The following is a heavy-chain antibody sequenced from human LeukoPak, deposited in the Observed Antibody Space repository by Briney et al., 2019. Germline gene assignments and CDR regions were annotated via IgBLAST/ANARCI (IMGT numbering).Heavy chain of an antibody. Sequence: GGSLRLSCAASGFTFTTYWMAWVRQAPGKGLEWVANIRQDGGEKYYVDSVKGRFTISRDNAQNSLYLHINSRAAEDTAVYYCARHREGTTQVGLFNYWGQGTLVTVSS. D-gene: IGHD2-2*01. CDR3: ARHREGTTQVGLFNY. CDR2: IRQDGGEK. V-gene: IGHV3-7*01. J-gene: IGHJ4*02. CDR1: GFTFTTYW.